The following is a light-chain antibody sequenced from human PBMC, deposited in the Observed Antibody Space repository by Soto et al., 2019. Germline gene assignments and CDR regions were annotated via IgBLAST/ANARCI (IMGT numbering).Light chain of an antibody. CDR3: QQGHNWPLT. CDR2: GAS. Sequence: EIVMTQSPATLSVSPGERATLSCRASQSISSELAWYQQRPGQPPRLLIYGASTRATGVPDRFTGSGSGSDFTLTISGLQSEDSAVYYCQQGHNWPLTFGQETRLEI. J-gene: IGKJ2*01. CDR1: QSISSE. V-gene: IGKV3-15*01.